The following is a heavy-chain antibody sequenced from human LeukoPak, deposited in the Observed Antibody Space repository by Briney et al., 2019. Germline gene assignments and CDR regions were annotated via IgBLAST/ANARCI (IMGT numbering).Heavy chain of an antibody. CDR1: GFTFNSQG. Sequence: PGGSLRLSCAASGFTFNSQGLAWVRQAPGKGLEWVSRINSDGSSTSYADSVKGRFTISRDNAKNTLYLQMNSLRAEDTAVYYCARGGGSGWNWGQGTLVTVSS. CDR2: INSDGSST. V-gene: IGHV3-74*01. J-gene: IGHJ4*02. CDR3: ARGGGSGWN. D-gene: IGHD6-19*01.